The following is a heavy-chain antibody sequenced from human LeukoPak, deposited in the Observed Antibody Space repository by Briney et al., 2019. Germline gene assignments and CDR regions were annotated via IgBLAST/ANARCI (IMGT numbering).Heavy chain of an antibody. J-gene: IGHJ3*02. D-gene: IGHD3-3*01. CDR3: AREATIFGVVGDDAFDI. V-gene: IGHV3-30-3*01. CDR2: ISYDGSNK. Sequence: GGSLRLSCAASGFTFSSYAMHWVRQAPGKGLEWVAVISYDGSNKYYADSVKGRFTISRDNAKNTLYLQMNSLRAEDTAVYYCAREATIFGVVGDDAFDIWGQGTMVTVSS. CDR1: GFTFSSYA.